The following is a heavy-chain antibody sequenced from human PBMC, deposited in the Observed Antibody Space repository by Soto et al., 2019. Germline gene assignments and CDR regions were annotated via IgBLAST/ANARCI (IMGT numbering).Heavy chain of an antibody. CDR2: IDPSDSYT. D-gene: IGHD2-2*01. V-gene: IGHV5-10-1*03. Sequence: EVQLVQSGAEVKKPGESLRISCKGSGYSFTSYWISWVRQMPGKGLEWMGRIDPSDSYTNYSPSFQGHVTISADKSISTAYLQWSSLKASDTAMYYCARLTGYCSSTSCYDGYYYYYYGMDVWGQGTTVTVSS. CDR3: ARLTGYCSSTSCYDGYYYYYYGMDV. J-gene: IGHJ6*02. CDR1: GYSFTSYW.